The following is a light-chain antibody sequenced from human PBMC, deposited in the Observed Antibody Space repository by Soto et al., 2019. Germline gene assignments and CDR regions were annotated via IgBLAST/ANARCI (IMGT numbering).Light chain of an antibody. V-gene: IGKV1-5*03. CDR3: QHYNSYSEA. Sequence: DIQMTQSPSTLSVSVGDRVTITCRASQTISSWLAWYQQKPGKAPKLLIYKASTLKSGVPSRFSGSGPGTEFTLTISSLQHDDFATYYCQHYNSYSEAFGQGTKVDIK. J-gene: IGKJ1*01. CDR1: QTISSW. CDR2: KAS.